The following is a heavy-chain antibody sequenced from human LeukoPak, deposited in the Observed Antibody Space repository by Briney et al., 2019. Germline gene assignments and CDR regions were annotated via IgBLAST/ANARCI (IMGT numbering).Heavy chain of an antibody. CDR3: AKKSGIGHAFDI. J-gene: IGHJ3*02. CDR1: GFTFSSHA. V-gene: IGHV3-23*01. D-gene: IGHD2-21*01. Sequence: GGSLRLSCAASGFTFSSHAMSWVRQAPGKGLEWVSAISDSGSSTFYADSVKGRFTISRDNSKNTLYLQMNSLRAEDTAVYYCAKKSGIGHAFDIWGQGTMVTVSS. CDR2: ISDSGSST.